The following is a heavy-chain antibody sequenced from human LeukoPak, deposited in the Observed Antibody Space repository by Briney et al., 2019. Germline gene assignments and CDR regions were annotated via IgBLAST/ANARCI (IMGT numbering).Heavy chain of an antibody. CDR1: GFTFSSYE. J-gene: IGHJ4*02. D-gene: IGHD5-24*01. Sequence: SGGSLRLSCAASGFTFSSYEMSWVRQAPGKGLEWVPYISSSGSTIYYADSVKGRFTISRDNAKNSLYLQMNSLRAEDTAVYYCARYNRRGGYNIDYWGQGTLVTVSS. CDR3: ARYNRRGGYNIDY. CDR2: ISSSGSTI. V-gene: IGHV3-48*03.